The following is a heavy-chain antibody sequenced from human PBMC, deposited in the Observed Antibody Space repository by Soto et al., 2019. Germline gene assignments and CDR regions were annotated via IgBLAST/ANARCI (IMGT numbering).Heavy chain of an antibody. CDR1: AGSFSGYS. Sequence: SETLSLTCAVYAGSFSGYSWSWIRQPPGKGLEWIGEILHGGRTNYSPSLKSRVTISVDTSKNQFSLELRSVTAADTAVYYCARPHYDSNTFYSYFDYWGQGTRVTVSS. V-gene: IGHV4-34*12. CDR3: ARPHYDSNTFYSYFDY. CDR2: ILHGGRT. J-gene: IGHJ4*02. D-gene: IGHD3-22*01.